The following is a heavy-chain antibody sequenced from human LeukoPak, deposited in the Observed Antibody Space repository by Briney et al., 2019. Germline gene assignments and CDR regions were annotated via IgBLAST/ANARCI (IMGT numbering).Heavy chain of an antibody. J-gene: IGHJ4*02. D-gene: IGHD3-3*01. V-gene: IGHV3-30-3*01. Sequence: PGGSLRLSCAASGFTFSSYAMHWVRQAPGKGLEWVAVISYDGSNKYYADSVKGRSTISRDNSKNTLYLQMNSLRAEDTAVYYCATETFGVVIKYYFDYWGQGTLVTVSS. CDR1: GFTFSSYA. CDR3: ATETFGVVIKYYFDY. CDR2: ISYDGSNK.